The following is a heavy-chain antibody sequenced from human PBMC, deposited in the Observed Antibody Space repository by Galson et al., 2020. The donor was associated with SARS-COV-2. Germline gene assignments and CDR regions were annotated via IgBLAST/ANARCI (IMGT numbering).Heavy chain of an antibody. CDR1: GGSIRSSNYY. J-gene: IGHJ5*02. CDR3: ARDATSSGWYNWFDP. V-gene: IGHV4-39*07. D-gene: IGHD6-19*01. Sequence: SETLSLTCTVSGGSIRSSNYYWGWIRQPPGKGLEWIGSVLNSGTTHYSPSLQSRVTISVDTSKNQSSLNLNSVTAADTAMYYCARDATSSGWYNWFDPWGQGTLVTVSS. CDR2: VLNSGTT.